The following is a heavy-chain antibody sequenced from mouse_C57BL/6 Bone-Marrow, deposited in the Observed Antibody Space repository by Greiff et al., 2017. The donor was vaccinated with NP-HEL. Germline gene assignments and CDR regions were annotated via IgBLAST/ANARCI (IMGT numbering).Heavy chain of an antibody. Sequence: EVQLVESGGGLVQPGGSMKLSCVASGFTFSNYWMNWVRQSPEKGLEWVAQIRLKSDNYATPYAESVKGRFTISRDDAKSSVYLQMNNLRAEDTGIYYCTESSGYRAWFAYWGQGTLVTVSA. CDR3: TESSGYRAWFAY. V-gene: IGHV6-3*01. D-gene: IGHD3-2*02. J-gene: IGHJ3*01. CDR2: IRLKSDNYAT. CDR1: GFTFSNYW.